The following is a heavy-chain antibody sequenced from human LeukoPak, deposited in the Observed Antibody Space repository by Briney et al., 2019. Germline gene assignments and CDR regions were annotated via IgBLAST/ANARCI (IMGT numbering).Heavy chain of an antibody. D-gene: IGHD5-24*01. Sequence: PGGSLRLSCAASGFTFSSYSMNWVRQAPGKGLEWVSSISSSSSYIYYADSVKGRFTISRDNAKNSLYLQMNSLRAEDTAVYYCAREVLGMATSNYWGQGTLVTVSS. J-gene: IGHJ4*02. CDR3: AREVLGMATSNY. CDR2: ISSSSSYI. V-gene: IGHV3-21*01. CDR1: GFTFSSYS.